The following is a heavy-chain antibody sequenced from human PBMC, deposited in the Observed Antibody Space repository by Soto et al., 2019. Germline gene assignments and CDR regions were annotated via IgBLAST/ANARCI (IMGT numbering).Heavy chain of an antibody. CDR3: ARMAEVRWLDP. CDR2: IYYSGST. J-gene: IGHJ5*02. V-gene: IGHV4-31*03. CDR1: GDSISSVNHY. Sequence: SETLSLTCSVSGDSISSVNHYWNWIRQHPGKGLEWIGYIYYSGSTYYNPSLKSRVTLSVDTSKNQFSLNLRSVTAADTAVYYCARMAEVRWLDPWGQGTRGTVSS. D-gene: IGHD3-10*01.